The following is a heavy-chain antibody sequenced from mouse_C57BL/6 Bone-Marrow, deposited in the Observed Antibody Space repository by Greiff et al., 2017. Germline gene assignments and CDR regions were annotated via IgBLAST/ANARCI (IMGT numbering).Heavy chain of an antibody. CDR2: IDPENGDT. CDR3: TSRGGSSFWAMDY. Sequence: VQLQQSGAELVRPGASVKLSCTASGFNIKDDYMHWVKQRPEQGLEWIGWIDPENGDTEYASKFQGKATITADTSSNTAYLQLSSLTSEDTAVYYCTSRGGSSFWAMDYWGQGTSVTVSS. CDR1: GFNIKDDY. V-gene: IGHV14-4*01. J-gene: IGHJ4*01. D-gene: IGHD1-1*01.